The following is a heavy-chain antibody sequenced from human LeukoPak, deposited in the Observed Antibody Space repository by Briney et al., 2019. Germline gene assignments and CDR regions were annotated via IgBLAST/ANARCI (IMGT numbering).Heavy chain of an antibody. Sequence: PSETLSLTCTVSGGSISTYYWSWIRQHPGKGLEWIGYIYYSGSTYYNPSLKSRVTISVDTSKNQFSLKPSSVTAADTAVYYCAREGVVPAAMIDYWGQGTLVTVSS. J-gene: IGHJ4*02. CDR3: AREGVVPAAMIDY. CDR2: IYYSGST. V-gene: IGHV4-59*06. D-gene: IGHD2-2*01. CDR1: GGSISTYY.